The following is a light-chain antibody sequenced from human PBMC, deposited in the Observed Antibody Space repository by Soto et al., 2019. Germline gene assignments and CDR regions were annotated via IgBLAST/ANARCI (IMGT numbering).Light chain of an antibody. V-gene: IGLV2-14*01. CDR1: SSDVGGYNY. CDR2: EVS. J-gene: IGLJ2*01. CDR3: SSFAGSHVA. Sequence: QSALTQPASVSGSPGQSITISCTGTSSDVGGYNYVSWYQQHPGKAPKLMIYEVSNRPSGVSNRFSGSKSGNTASLTISGLQAEDEADYYCSSFAGSHVAFGGGTKLTVL.